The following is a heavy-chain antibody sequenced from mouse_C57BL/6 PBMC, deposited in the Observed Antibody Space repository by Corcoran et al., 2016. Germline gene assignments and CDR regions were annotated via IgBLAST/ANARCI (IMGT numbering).Heavy chain of an antibody. CDR2: IYPGSGNT. J-gene: IGHJ3*01. Sequence: QVKLKQSGAELVRPGASVQLSCKATGYTFTDYYIKWVKQRPGQGLEWIARIYPGSGNTYYNEKFKGKATLTAEKSSSTAYMQLSSLTSEDSAVYFCARGLWLRREAWFAYWGQGTLVTVS. CDR1: GYTFTDYY. D-gene: IGHD2-2*01. CDR3: ARGLWLRREAWFAY. V-gene: IGHV1-76*01.